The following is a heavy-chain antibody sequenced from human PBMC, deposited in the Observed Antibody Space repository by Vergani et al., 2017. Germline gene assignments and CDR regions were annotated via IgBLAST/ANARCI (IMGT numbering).Heavy chain of an antibody. CDR2: INDIGTT. Sequence: QVQLQQWGAGLLKPSETLSLTCGVHGGSFSFYYWTWIRQSPGKGLEWIGAINDIGTTNYNPSLRSRVTISVDTSKTQFSLRLNSVTAAATAVYFCARFRGADIVGTAFDHWAQGTLVTVSS. CDR3: ARFRGADIVGTAFDH. J-gene: IGHJ4*02. D-gene: IGHD5-12*01. V-gene: IGHV4-34*01. CDR1: GGSFSFYY.